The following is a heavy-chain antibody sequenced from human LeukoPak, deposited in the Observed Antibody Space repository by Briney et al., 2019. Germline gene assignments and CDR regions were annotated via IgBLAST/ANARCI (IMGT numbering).Heavy chain of an antibody. V-gene: IGHV3-53*01. Sequence: PGGSLRLSCAGSGFIVSNNYMTRVRQAPGKGLEWVSVIYKDGSTYYADSVKGRFTISRDNSKNTVYLQMNSLRAEDTAVYYCARGYCSGRSCYMWYSDYWGQGTLVTVSS. J-gene: IGHJ4*02. CDR3: ARGYCSGRSCYMWYSDY. CDR1: GFIVSNNY. D-gene: IGHD2-15*01. CDR2: IYKDGST.